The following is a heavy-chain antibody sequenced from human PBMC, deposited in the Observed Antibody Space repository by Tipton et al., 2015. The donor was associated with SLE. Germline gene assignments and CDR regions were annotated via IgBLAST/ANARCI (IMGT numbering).Heavy chain of an antibody. D-gene: IGHD5-18*01. CDR2: IYTSGST. CDR3: ASSVDTAMATGY. V-gene: IGHV4-4*09. J-gene: IGHJ4*02. CDR1: GGSFSGYY. Sequence: TLSLTCAVYGGSFSGYYWSWIRQPPGKGLEWIGYIYTSGSTNYNPSLKSRVTISVDTSKNQFSLKLSSVTAADTAVYYCASSVDTAMATGYWGQGTLVTVSS.